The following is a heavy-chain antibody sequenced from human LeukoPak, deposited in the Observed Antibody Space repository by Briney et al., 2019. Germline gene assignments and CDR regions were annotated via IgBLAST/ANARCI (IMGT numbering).Heavy chain of an antibody. V-gene: IGHV3-33*01. CDR3: ARGDYYDSSGYYFPDAFDI. D-gene: IGHD3-22*01. J-gene: IGHJ3*02. CDR1: GFTFSSYG. CDR2: ICYDGSNK. Sequence: GGSLRLSCAASGFTFSSYGMHWVRQAPGKGLEWVAVICYDGSNKYYVDSVQGRFTISRDNPKNTLYLQMSSLRAEDTAVYYCARGDYYDSSGYYFPDAFDIWGQGTMVTVSS.